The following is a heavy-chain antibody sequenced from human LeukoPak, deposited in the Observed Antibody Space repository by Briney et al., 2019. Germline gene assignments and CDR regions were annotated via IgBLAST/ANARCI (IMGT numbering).Heavy chain of an antibody. CDR3: ARGYCSSTSRCFAGAFDI. CDR1: GFTFSSYW. J-gene: IGHJ3*02. CDR2: IKGDGSEK. V-gene: IGHV3-7*04. D-gene: IGHD2-2*01. Sequence: QPGRSLRLSCAASGFTFSSYWMSWVRQAPGKGLEWVANIKGDGSEKYYVDSVKGRFTISRDNAKNSLYLQLNSLRAEDTAVYNCARGYCSSTSRCFAGAFDIWGQGTMVTVSS.